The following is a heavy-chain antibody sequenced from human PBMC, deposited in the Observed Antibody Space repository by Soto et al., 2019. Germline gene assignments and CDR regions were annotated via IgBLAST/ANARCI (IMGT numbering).Heavy chain of an antibody. V-gene: IGHV1-18*01. CDR1: GYTFRIYA. CDR3: ARKGTAAPGEY. D-gene: IGHD2-15*01. Sequence: AAVKVSCTDSGYTFRIYAISWVRQAPGQGLEWMGWISANNGNTHYAQKLQGRVTMTTDTSTSTAYMEVRSLRSDDTAVYYCARKGTAAPGEYWGQGTLVTVSA. CDR2: ISANNGNT. J-gene: IGHJ4*02.